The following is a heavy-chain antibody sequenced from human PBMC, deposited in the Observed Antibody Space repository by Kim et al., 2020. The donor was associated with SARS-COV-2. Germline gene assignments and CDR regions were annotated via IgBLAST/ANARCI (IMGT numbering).Heavy chain of an antibody. V-gene: IGHV5-51*01. CDR3: AFMHYDSSGYRNWFDP. CDR1: GYSFTSYW. Sequence: GESLKISCKGSGYSFTSYWIGWVRQMPGKGLEWMGIIYPGDSDTRYSPSFQGQVTISADKSISTAYLQWSSLKASDTAMYYCAFMHYDSSGYRNWFDPWGQGTLVTVSS. CDR2: IYPGDSDT. J-gene: IGHJ5*02. D-gene: IGHD3-22*01.